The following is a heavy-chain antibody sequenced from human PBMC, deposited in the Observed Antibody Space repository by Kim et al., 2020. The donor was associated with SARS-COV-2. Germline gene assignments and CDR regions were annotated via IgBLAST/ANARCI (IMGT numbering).Heavy chain of an antibody. V-gene: IGHV2-70*11. Sequence: PPGKALEWLARIDWDADKYYSTSLETRLTISKDTSKNQVVLTMTNMDPVDTATYYCARTLAVAGNGADYWGQGTLVTVSS. J-gene: IGHJ4*02. CDR3: ARTLAVAGNGADY. D-gene: IGHD6-19*01. CDR2: IDWDADK.